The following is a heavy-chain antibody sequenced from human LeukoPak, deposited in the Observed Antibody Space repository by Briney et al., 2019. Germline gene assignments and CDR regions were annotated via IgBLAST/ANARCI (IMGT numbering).Heavy chain of an antibody. Sequence: SVKVSCKASGGTFSSYAISWVRQAPGQGLEWMGGIIPIFGTANYAQKFQGRVTITADESTSTAYMELSSLRSEDTAVYYCARGYSSSSLGRNWFDPWGQGTLVTVSS. J-gene: IGHJ5*02. V-gene: IGHV1-69*13. CDR2: IIPIFGTA. D-gene: IGHD6-6*01. CDR1: GGTFSSYA. CDR3: ARGYSSSSLGRNWFDP.